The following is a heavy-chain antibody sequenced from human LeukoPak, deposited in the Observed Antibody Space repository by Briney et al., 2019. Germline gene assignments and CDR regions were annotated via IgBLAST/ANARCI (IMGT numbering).Heavy chain of an antibody. J-gene: IGHJ5*02. Sequence: SETLSLTCTVSGDSITTYYWTWIRQPPGKGLEWIGYIYNSGTTYNPSLNSRVTISADTSKNQFSLKVTSVTAADTAVYYCARLRQAFGDQHVGWFDPWGQGILVTVSS. V-gene: IGHV4-59*01. CDR2: IYNSGT. CDR3: ARLRQAFGDQHVGWFDP. CDR1: GDSITTYY. D-gene: IGHD4-17*01.